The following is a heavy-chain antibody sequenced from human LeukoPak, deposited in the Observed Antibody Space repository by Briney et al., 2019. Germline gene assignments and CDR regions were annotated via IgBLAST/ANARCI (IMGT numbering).Heavy chain of an antibody. CDR3: ARDADYFDP. D-gene: IGHD4-11*01. CDR1: GDSISSAYY. CDR2: IYHSGGT. V-gene: IGHV4-38-2*02. Sequence: SETLSLTCAVSGDSISSAYYWGWIRQPPGKGLEGIGSIYHSGGTYYNPSLKSRVTISVDTSKNPFSLKLSSVTAADTAVYYCARDADYFDPWGEGTLVIVSS. J-gene: IGHJ5*02.